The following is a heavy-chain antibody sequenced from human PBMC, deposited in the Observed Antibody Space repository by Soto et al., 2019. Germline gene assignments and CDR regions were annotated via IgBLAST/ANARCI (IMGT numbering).Heavy chain of an antibody. V-gene: IGHV4-34*08. CDR1: GGMYNDYY. D-gene: IGHD4-17*01. Sequence: QVQLHQWGSGLLKPSETLSLSCAVYGGMYNDYYWSWIRQPPGKGLEWIREIDHLGNTNYSPSFKLRVTISQDKSKNQFSLTLTSLTAADAAVYFCANDYGDYRNDAFDIWSQGTEVTVTS. J-gene: IGHJ3*02. CDR2: IDHLGNT. CDR3: ANDYGDYRNDAFDI.